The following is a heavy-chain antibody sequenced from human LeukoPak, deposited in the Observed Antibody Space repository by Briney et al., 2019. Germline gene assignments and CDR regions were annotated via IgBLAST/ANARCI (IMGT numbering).Heavy chain of an antibody. V-gene: IGHV3-30*02. CDR2: IRYDGINK. CDR3: AKDRTEPKWEPQSSFDY. D-gene: IGHD1-26*01. CDR1: GFTFSSYG. Sequence: GGSLRLSCAASGFTFSSYGMHWFRQPPGKGLEWVAFIRYDGINKYYADSVKARFTISRDNSKNTMYLQMNSLRAEDTAVYYCAKDRTEPKWEPQSSFDYWGQGTLVTVSS. J-gene: IGHJ4*02.